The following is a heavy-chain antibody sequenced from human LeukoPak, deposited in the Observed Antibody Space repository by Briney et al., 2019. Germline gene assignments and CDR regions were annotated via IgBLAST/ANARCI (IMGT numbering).Heavy chain of an antibody. CDR1: GYTFTSYY. J-gene: IGHJ4*02. CDR2: INPSGGST. V-gene: IGHV1-46*01. Sequence: GASVKVSCKASGYTFTSYYMHWVRQAPGQGLEWMGIINPSGGSTSYAQKFQGRVTMTRDTSTSTVYMELSSLRSEDTAVYYCARVIIRRDYYDSSGPWGGFDYWGRGTLVTVSS. CDR3: ARVIIRRDYYDSSGPWGGFDY. D-gene: IGHD3-22*01.